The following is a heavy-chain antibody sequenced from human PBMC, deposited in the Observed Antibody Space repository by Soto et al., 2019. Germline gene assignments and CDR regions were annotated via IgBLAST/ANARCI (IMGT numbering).Heavy chain of an antibody. CDR1: GYSVSSSDYY. CDR3: APLSVSLSGPYGIHV. D-gene: IGHD2-15*01. CDR2: MLYSGLT. J-gene: IGHJ6*02. Sequence: SETLSLTCSVSGYSVSSSDYYWAWIRQPPGKGLEWIGSMLYSGLTYYNPSLKSRVTLSVDTSKNQFSVRLNSVTASDTAVYSCAPLSVSLSGPYGIHVWGQGTTVTVSS. V-gene: IGHV4-39*01.